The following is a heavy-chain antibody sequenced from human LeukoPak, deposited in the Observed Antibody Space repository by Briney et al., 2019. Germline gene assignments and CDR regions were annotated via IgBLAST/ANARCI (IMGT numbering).Heavy chain of an antibody. CDR3: AKDRLVPGSVLDY. D-gene: IGHD6-13*01. V-gene: IGHV3-30*02. J-gene: IGHJ4*02. Sequence: GGSLRLSCAASGFTFNNYNMHWVRQAPGQGLEWVAFIQHDGSIKYHADSVKVRFTISRDKSKNTLYLQMSSLRPEDTAVYYCAKDRLVPGSVLDYWGQGTLVTVSS. CDR2: IQHDGSIK. CDR1: GFTFNNYN.